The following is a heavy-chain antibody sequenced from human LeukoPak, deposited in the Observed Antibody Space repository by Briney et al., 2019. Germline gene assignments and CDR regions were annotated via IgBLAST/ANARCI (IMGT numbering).Heavy chain of an antibody. CDR3: AREGDYYDSGGYYRIDF. CDR2: VYHSGST. D-gene: IGHD3-22*01. CDR1: GGSINAYY. J-gene: IGHJ4*02. Sequence: SETLSLTCAVSGGSINAYYWSWIRQPPGKGLEWIGYVYHSGSTNYNPSLKSRVTMSVDTSNNQFSLKLSSVTAADTAMYYCAREGDYYDSGGYYRIDFWGQGTLVTVSS. V-gene: IGHV4-59*01.